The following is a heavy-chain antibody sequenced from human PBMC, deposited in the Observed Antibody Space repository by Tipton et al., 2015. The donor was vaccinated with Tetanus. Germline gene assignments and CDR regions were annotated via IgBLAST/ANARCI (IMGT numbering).Heavy chain of an antibody. J-gene: IGHJ4*02. V-gene: IGHV3-23*01. CDR2: IRGAGFTT. CDR1: GFMFGSYD. CDR3: ARDHSSDWYFDFDL. D-gene: IGHD6-19*01. Sequence: SLRLSCAASGFMFGSYDMTWVRQAPGKGLEWVSTIRGAGFTTYYADSVKGRFTISRDNSRNMLYLQMNDLRSDDTAVYYCARDHSSDWYFDFDLWGQGTLVTVSS.